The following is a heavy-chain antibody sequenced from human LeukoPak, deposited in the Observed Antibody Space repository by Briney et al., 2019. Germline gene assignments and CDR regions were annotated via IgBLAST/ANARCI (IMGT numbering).Heavy chain of an antibody. Sequence: GESLRLSCAASGFTFSSYATHWVRQAPGKGLEYVSAIISNGGSTYYANSLKGRFTISRDNSKNTLYLQMGSLRAEDMAVYYCARDTARTAPEYSSWSRYYYMDVWGKGTTVTVSS. CDR2: IISNGGST. V-gene: IGHV3-64*01. D-gene: IGHD6-6*01. CDR1: GFTFSSYA. J-gene: IGHJ6*03. CDR3: ARDTARTAPEYSSWSRYYYMDV.